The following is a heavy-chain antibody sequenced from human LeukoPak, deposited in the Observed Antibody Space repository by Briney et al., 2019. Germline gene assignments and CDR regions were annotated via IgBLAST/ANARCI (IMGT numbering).Heavy chain of an antibody. CDR3: AKSIMVVTAIDAFDI. CDR1: GFTFDDYG. Sequence: GGSLRLSCAASGFTFDDYGMYWVRQGPGKGLEWVSGISWNSGSIGYADSVEGRFTISRDNTRNSLYLQMNSLRAEDTALYYCAKSIMVVTAIDAFDIWGQGTMVTVSS. V-gene: IGHV3-9*01. CDR2: ISWNSGSI. J-gene: IGHJ3*02. D-gene: IGHD2-21*02.